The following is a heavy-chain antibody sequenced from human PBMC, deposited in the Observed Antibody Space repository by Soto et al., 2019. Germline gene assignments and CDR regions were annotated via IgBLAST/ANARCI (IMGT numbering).Heavy chain of an antibody. V-gene: IGHV3-7*05. Sequence: GGSLRLSCAASGFTFSSYWMSWVRQAPGKGLEWVANIKQDGSEKYYVDSVKGRFTISRDNAKNSLYLQMNSLRAEDTAVYYCARDDFWSGYYPFRYYGMDVWGQGTTVTVSS. CDR2: IKQDGSEK. D-gene: IGHD3-3*01. CDR3: ARDDFWSGYYPFRYYGMDV. CDR1: GFTFSSYW. J-gene: IGHJ6*02.